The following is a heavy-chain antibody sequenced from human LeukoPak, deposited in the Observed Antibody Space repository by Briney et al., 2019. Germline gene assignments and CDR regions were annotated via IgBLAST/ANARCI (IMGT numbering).Heavy chain of an antibody. CDR1: GFIFSDYN. CDR2: VDSSSSTI. J-gene: IGHJ4*02. D-gene: IGHD2-21*01. V-gene: IGHV3-48*04. CDR3: ARDEHPLVQGYYFDY. Sequence: GGSLRLSCEASGFIFSDYNMNWVRQAPWKGLEWLSFVDSSSSTIYYADSVKGRFAISRDNAKNSLFLQMDSLRAEDRALYYCARDEHPLVQGYYFDYWGQGTRVTVSS.